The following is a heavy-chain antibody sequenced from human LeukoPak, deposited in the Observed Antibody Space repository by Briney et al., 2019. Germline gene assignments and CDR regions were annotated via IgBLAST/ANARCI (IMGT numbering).Heavy chain of an antibody. CDR1: GGSITTYF. CDR2: INYSGST. Sequence: SETLSLTCTVSGGSITTYFWSWIRQAPGKGLEWIGFINYSGSTNSNPALKRRLTMSIDTSRNHFSLKLSSVAAADTAVYYCARGLYCGGDCYPDGFDIWGQGTKVTVSS. V-gene: IGHV4-59*01. CDR3: ARGLYCGGDCYPDGFDI. D-gene: IGHD2-21*02. J-gene: IGHJ3*02.